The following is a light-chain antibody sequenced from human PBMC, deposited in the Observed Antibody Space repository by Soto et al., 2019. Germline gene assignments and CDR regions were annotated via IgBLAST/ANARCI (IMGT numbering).Light chain of an antibody. CDR3: QQYGSSRWT. J-gene: IGKJ1*01. V-gene: IGKV3-20*01. CDR2: GAS. Sequence: EIVLTQSPGTLSLSPGERATLSCRASQSVSGSYLAWYQQRPGQAPRLLIYGASSRATGIPDRFSGSGSGTVFTFTITRLEPEDFAVYYCQQYGSSRWTFGRGTKVDIK. CDR1: QSVSGSY.